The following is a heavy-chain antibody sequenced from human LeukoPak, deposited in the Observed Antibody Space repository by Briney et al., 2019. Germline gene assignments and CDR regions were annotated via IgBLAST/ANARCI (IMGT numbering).Heavy chain of an antibody. Sequence: ASVKVSCKASGYTFTDYYMHWVRQAPGQGLEWMGWINPKCGSTNYAQKVQGRVTMTRDTSISTAYMELGRLRSDDTAVYYCAREERDDFGSNWFDPWGQGTRVTVSS. CDR2: INPKCGST. J-gene: IGHJ5*02. D-gene: IGHD3-10*01. CDR1: GYTFTDYY. CDR3: AREERDDFGSNWFDP. V-gene: IGHV1-2*02.